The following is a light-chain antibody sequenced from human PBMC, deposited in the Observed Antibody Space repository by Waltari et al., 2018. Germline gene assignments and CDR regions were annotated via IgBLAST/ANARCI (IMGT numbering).Light chain of an antibody. V-gene: IGLV2-23*02. CDR3: CSYASSSPRLI. Sequence: QSALTQPASVSGSLGQSISISCSGTYSNVGSYDLVSWYHQRPGEAPKLLIYEVLKRPSGISNRFSGSKSGHAASLTISSRQPEDEGTYYCCSYASSSPRLIFGGGTELSVL. CDR2: EVL. CDR1: YSNVGSYDL. J-gene: IGLJ2*01.